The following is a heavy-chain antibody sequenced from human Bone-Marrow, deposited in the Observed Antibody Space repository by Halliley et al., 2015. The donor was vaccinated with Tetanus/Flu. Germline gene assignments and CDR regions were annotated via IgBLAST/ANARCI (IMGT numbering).Heavy chain of an antibody. V-gene: IGHV3-30*18. CDR2: ISSDGDKK. J-gene: IGHJ6*02. D-gene: IGHD3-10*01. CDR3: AKGRDPYLDYYYGMDV. Sequence: ISSDGDKKYYAASVKGRFTISRDNSENTVYLQMNSLRDDDTAVYYRAKGRDPYLDYYYGMDVWGQGTTVTVSS.